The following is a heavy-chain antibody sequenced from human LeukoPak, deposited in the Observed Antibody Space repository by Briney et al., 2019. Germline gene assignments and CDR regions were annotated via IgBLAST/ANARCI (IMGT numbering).Heavy chain of an antibody. V-gene: IGHV1-69*02. CDR3: ATHPDYYDSSGYHSGSSDY. D-gene: IGHD3-22*01. CDR1: GGTFSSYT. J-gene: IGHJ4*02. CDR2: IIPILGIA. Sequence: SVKVSCKASGGTFSSYTISWVRQAPGQGLEWMGRIIPILGIANYAQKFQGRVTITADKSTSTAYMELSSLRSEDTAVYYCATHPDYYDSSGYHSGSSDYWGQGTLVTVSS.